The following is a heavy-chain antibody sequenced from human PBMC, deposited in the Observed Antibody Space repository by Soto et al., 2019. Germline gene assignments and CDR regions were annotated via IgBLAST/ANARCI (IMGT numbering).Heavy chain of an antibody. Sequence: GGSLRLSCAASGFTFSDYYMSWIRQAPGKGLEWVPYISSSSSYTNYADSVKGRFTTSRDNAKNSLYLQMNSLRAEDTAVYYCARAVIAVASLDVWGQGTTVTVSS. CDR3: ARAVIAVASLDV. CDR1: GFTFSDYY. CDR2: ISSSSSYT. D-gene: IGHD6-19*01. V-gene: IGHV3-11*06. J-gene: IGHJ6*02.